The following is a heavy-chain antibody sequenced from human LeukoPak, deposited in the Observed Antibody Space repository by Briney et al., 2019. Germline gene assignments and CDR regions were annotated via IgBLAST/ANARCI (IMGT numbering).Heavy chain of an antibody. CDR2: ISSSSSYI. Sequence: GGSLRLSCAASGFTFTDYGMHWVRQAPGKGLEWVSSISSSSSYIYYADSVKGRFTISRDNAKNSLYLQMNSLRAEDTAVYYCARDANYYGSGSYYGYWGQGTLVTVSS. V-gene: IGHV3-21*01. CDR3: ARDANYYGSGSYYGY. D-gene: IGHD3-10*01. CDR1: GFTFTDYG. J-gene: IGHJ4*02.